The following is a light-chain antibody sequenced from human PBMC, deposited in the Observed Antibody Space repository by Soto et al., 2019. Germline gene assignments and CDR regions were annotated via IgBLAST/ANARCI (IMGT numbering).Light chain of an antibody. CDR2: DVS. CDR1: SSDVGGYNY. Sequence: SVLTQPPSASGSLGQSVTISCTGTSSDVGGYNYVSWYQQHPGKAPKLMIYDVSQRPSGVPDRFSGSKSGNTASLTVSGLQAEDEADYYCSSYAGSNNLVFGTGTKLTVL. J-gene: IGLJ1*01. V-gene: IGLV2-8*01. CDR3: SSYAGSNNLV.